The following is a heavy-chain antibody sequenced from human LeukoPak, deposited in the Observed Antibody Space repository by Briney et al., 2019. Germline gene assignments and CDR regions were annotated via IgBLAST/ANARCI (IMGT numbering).Heavy chain of an antibody. CDR3: ARHLRDGYNSGEDAFDI. J-gene: IGHJ3*02. CDR2: IYPGDSGT. V-gene: IGHV5-51*01. D-gene: IGHD5-24*01. Sequence: GESLKISCKGSGYSFTSYWIGWVRQMPGKGLEWMGIIYPGDSGTRYSPSFQGQVTISADKSISTAYLQWSSLKASDTAMYYCARHLRDGYNSGEDAFDIWGQGTMVTVSP. CDR1: GYSFTSYW.